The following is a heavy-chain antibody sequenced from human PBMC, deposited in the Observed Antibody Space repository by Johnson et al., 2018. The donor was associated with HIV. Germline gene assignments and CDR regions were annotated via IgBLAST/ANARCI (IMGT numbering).Heavy chain of an antibody. J-gene: IGHJ3*02. CDR3: ARVTTMIVVVIAFDI. CDR2: ISWDGGST. CDR1: RFTFNNYT. Sequence: VQLVESGGGEVQPGGSLRLSCAASRFTFNNYTMHWVRQAPGKGLEWVSLISWDGGSTFYAASVKGRFTISRDNFKNTLYPQMNSLSAEDTAVYYCARVTTMIVVVIAFDIWGQGTMVTVSS. V-gene: IGHV3-43*01. D-gene: IGHD3-22*01.